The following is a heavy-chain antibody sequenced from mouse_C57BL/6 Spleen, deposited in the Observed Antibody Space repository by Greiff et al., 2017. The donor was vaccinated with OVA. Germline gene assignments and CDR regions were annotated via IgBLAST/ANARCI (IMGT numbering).Heavy chain of an antibody. J-gene: IGHJ2*01. Sequence: VKLVESGAELVRPGASVKLSCKASGYTFTDYYINWVKQRPGQGLEWIARIYPGSGNTYYNEKFKGKATLTAEKSSSTAYMQLSSLTSEDSAVYFCARCTGYFDYWGQGTTLTVSS. V-gene: IGHV1-76*01. D-gene: IGHD4-1*01. CDR3: ARCTGYFDY. CDR1: GYTFTDYY. CDR2: IYPGSGNT.